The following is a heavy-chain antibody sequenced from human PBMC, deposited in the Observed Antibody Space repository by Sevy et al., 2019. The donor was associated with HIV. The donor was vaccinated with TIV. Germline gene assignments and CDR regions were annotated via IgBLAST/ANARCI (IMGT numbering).Heavy chain of an antibody. D-gene: IGHD3-22*01. Sequence: SETLSLTCAVSGGSISSSNWWSWVRQSPGKGLEWIGEIYRSTSTNYNPSIKSRVTISVDKSKNQFSLKLGSVTAADTAVYYCAREFWGDSKDYWGQGTLVTVSS. CDR3: AREFWGDSKDY. V-gene: IGHV4-4*02. CDR1: GGSISSSNW. CDR2: IYRSTST. J-gene: IGHJ4*02.